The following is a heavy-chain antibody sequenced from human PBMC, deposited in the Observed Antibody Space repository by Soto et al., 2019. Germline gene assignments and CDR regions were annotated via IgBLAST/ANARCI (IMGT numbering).Heavy chain of an antibody. D-gene: IGHD3-3*01. Sequence: ASVKVSCKASGYTFTGYYMHWVRQAPGQGLEWMGWINPNSGGTNYAQKFQGWVTMTRDTSISTAYMELSRLRSDDTAVYYCARVISDFGRGYGGDVFDFWGKGTMVTVS. CDR3: ARVISDFGRGYGGDVFDF. J-gene: IGHJ3*01. CDR2: INPNSGGT. CDR1: GYTFTGYY. V-gene: IGHV1-2*04.